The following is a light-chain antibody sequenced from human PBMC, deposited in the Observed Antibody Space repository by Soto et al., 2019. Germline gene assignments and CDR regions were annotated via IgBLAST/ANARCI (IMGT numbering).Light chain of an antibody. CDR3: QQYNSYSPQYT. CDR1: QSISSW. Sequence: DIQMTQSPSTLSSSVVDRVTITGRASQSISSWLSCYQQKPGKAPKLLIYKASSLESGVPSRFSGSGSGTEFTLTISSLQPDDFATYYCQQYNSYSPQYTFGQGTKLEIK. J-gene: IGKJ2*01. CDR2: KAS. V-gene: IGKV1-5*03.